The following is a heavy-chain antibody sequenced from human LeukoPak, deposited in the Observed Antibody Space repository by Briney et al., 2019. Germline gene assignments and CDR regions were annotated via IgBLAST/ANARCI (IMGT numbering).Heavy chain of an antibody. CDR1: GFTFSNYW. CDR2: INSDGGST. Sequence: GGSLRLSCAASGFTFSNYWMHWVRQTPGKGLVWVSRINSDGGSTTYADAVKGRFTISRDNAKNTLYLQMISLRGEDTAVYYCAKVGVIAATGWFDPWGQGTLVTVSS. D-gene: IGHD2-15*01. J-gene: IGHJ5*02. V-gene: IGHV3-74*01. CDR3: AKVGVIAATGWFDP.